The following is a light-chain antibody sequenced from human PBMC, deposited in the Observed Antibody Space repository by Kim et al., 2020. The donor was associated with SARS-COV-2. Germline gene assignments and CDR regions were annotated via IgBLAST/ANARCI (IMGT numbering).Light chain of an antibody. Sequence: EIVLTQSPGTLSLSPGERATLSCRASQSISSSSLAWYQQKPGQAPRLLIYGASSRATGIPDRFSGRGSGTDFTLTISRLEPEDFAVYYCQQYGSSPYTFGQGTSWRS. CDR3: QQYGSSPYT. CDR2: GAS. CDR1: QSISSSS. V-gene: IGKV3-20*01. J-gene: IGKJ2*01.